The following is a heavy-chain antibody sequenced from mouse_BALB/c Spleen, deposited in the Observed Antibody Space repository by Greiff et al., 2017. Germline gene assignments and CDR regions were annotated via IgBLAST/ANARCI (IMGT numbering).Heavy chain of an antibody. Sequence: LQQPGSELVRPGASVKLSCKASGYTFTSYWMHWVKQRPGQGLEWIGNIYPGSGSTNYDEKFKSKATLTVDTSSSTAYMQLSSLTSEDSAVYYCTRSDMISTGWFAYWGQGTLVTVSA. CDR3: TRSDMISTGWFAY. V-gene: IGHV1S22*01. J-gene: IGHJ3*01. CDR2: IYPGSGST. D-gene: IGHD2-4*01. CDR1: GYTFTSYW.